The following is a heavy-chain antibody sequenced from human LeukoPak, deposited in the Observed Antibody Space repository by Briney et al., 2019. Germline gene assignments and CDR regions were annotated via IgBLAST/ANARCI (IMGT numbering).Heavy chain of an antibody. J-gene: IGHJ5*02. D-gene: IGHD6-13*01. Sequence: ASVKVSCKASGYTFTGYYMHWVRQAPGQGLEWMGWINPNSGGTNYAQKFQGRVTMTRDTSISTAHMELSRLRSDDTAVYYCARVAAAGTGWFDPWGQGTLVTVSS. CDR3: ARVAAAGTGWFDP. V-gene: IGHV1-2*02. CDR1: GYTFTGYY. CDR2: INPNSGGT.